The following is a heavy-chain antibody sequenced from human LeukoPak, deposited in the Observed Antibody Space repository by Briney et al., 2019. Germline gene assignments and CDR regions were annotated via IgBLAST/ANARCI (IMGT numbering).Heavy chain of an antibody. D-gene: IGHD2-2*01. CDR3: ARYGVVVPAASPGFDP. V-gene: IGHV4-31*03. CDR2: IYYSGST. J-gene: IGHJ5*02. Sequence: SQTLSLTCTVSGGSISSGGYYWSWIRQHPGKGLEWIGYIYYSGSTYYNPSLKSRVTISVDTFKNQFSLKLSSVTAADTAVYYCARYGVVVPAASPGFDPWGQGTLVTVSS. CDR1: GGSISSGGYY.